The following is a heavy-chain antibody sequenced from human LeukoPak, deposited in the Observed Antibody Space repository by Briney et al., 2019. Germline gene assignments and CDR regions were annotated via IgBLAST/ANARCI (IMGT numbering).Heavy chain of an antibody. CDR2: IIPILGIA. D-gene: IGHD6-13*01. Sequence: VASVKVSCKASGGTFSSYAISWVRQAPGQGLEWMGRIIPILGIANHAQKFQGRVTITADKSTSTAYMELSSLRSEDTAVYYCAREGGIAAAGTGADYWGQGTLVTVSS. V-gene: IGHV1-69*04. CDR1: GGTFSSYA. CDR3: AREGGIAAAGTGADY. J-gene: IGHJ4*02.